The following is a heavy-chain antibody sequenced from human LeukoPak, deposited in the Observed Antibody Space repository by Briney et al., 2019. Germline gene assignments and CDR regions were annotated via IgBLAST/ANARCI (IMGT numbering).Heavy chain of an antibody. CDR2: VSIGGTYI. J-gene: IGHJ2*01. CDR3: ARNKINTVTTGWYFDL. Sequence: GGSLRLSCAASGFTFSSYGMNWVRQAPGKGLEWVSFVSIGGTYIYYADSVKGRFTISRDDAKNSLYLQMNSLTAEDTAEYYCARNKINTVTTGWYFDLWGRGTLVTVSS. CDR1: GFTFSSYG. D-gene: IGHD4-17*01. V-gene: IGHV3-21*01.